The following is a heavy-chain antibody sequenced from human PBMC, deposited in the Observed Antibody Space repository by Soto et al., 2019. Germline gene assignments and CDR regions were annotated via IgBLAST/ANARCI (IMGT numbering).Heavy chain of an antibody. Sequence: EVQLVXSGGGXXXXXXXLRXSCXAXXFTXXXXXMNXVRXXXXXXXXWVSYISSSSSYIYYADSVKGRFTISRDNAKNSLYLQMNSLRAEDTAVYYCARSDYGDYAEGMVDYWGQGTLVTVSS. J-gene: IGHJ4*02. CDR1: XFTXXXXX. CDR2: ISSSSSYI. CDR3: ARSDYGDYAEGMVDY. V-gene: IGHV3-21*01. D-gene: IGHD4-17*01.